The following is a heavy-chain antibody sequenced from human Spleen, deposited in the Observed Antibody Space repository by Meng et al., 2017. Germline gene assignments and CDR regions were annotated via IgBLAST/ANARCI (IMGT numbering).Heavy chain of an antibody. Sequence: QIQLVESGGGVVQPGGSLRLSCATSGFTFTDYAMHWVRQAPGKGPQWVAIVSHDGNSGCYADSVKGRFTISRDNSKSTVYMQMNSLRVEDTAIYYCARWTYHYDFWGQGTLVTVSS. D-gene: IGHD2-2*02. CDR1: GFTFTDYA. V-gene: IGHV3-30-3*01. CDR2: VSHDGNSG. CDR3: ARWTYHYDF. J-gene: IGHJ4*02.